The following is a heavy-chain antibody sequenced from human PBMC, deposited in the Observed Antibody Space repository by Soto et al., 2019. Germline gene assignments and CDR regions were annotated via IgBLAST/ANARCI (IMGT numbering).Heavy chain of an antibody. V-gene: IGHV1-18*01. D-gene: IGHD1-1*01. CDR3: ARDASWNDGWFDP. Sequence: VKVSCKASGYTFTSYAISWVRQAPGQGLEWMGWINAYNDNTNYAQKLQGRVTMTTDTSTSTAYMELRSLRSDDTAVYYCARDASWNDGWFDPWGQGTLVTVSS. J-gene: IGHJ5*02. CDR2: INAYNDNT. CDR1: GYTFTSYA.